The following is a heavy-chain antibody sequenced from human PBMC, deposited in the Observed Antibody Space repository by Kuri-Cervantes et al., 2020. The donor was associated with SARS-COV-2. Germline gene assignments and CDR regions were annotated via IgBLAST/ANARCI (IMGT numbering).Heavy chain of an antibody. CDR2: ISSSSSTI. D-gene: IGHD3-3*01. V-gene: IGHV3-48*01. CDR1: GFTFSSYG. CDR3: ARDYYDFWSGYYVPYYYYYYGMDV. J-gene: IGHJ6*02. Sequence: GESLKISCAASGFTFSSYGMHWVRRAPGKGLEWVSYISSSSSTIYYADSVKGRFTISRDNAKNSLYLQMNSLRAEDTAVYYCARDYYDFWSGYYVPYYYYYYGMDVWGQGTTVTVSS.